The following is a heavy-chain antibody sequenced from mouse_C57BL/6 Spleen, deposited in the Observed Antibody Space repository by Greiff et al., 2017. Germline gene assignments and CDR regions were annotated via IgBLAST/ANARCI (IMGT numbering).Heavy chain of an antibody. CDR3: ARGRLGDYSRFDY. V-gene: IGHV1-58*01. D-gene: IGHD2-13*01. Sequence: VQLQQSGAELVRPGSSVKMSCKTSGYTFTSYGINWVKQRPGQGLEWIGYIYLGNGYTEYNEKFKGKATLTSDTSSSTAYMQLSSLTSEDSAIYCCARGRLGDYSRFDYWGQGTTLTVSS. CDR1: GYTFTSYG. J-gene: IGHJ2*01. CDR2: IYLGNGYT.